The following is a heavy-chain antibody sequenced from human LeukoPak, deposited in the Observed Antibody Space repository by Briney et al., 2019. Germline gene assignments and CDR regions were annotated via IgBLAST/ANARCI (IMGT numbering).Heavy chain of an antibody. CDR3: VVSYVIIYNY. CDR1: GFIFSDHY. CDR2: TKNRANRFTT. Sequence: PGGSLRLSCAASGFIFSDHYMDWVRQAPGKGLEWVGRTKNRANRFTTEYAASVKGRFTISRDDSKNSLYLQMNSLKTEDTAVYYRVVSYVIIYNYWGQGTLVTVSS. J-gene: IGHJ4*02. D-gene: IGHD3-22*01. V-gene: IGHV3-72*01.